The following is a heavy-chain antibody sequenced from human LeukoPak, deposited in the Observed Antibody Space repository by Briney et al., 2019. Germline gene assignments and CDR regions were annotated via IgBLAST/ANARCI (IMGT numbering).Heavy chain of an antibody. D-gene: IGHD2-15*01. J-gene: IGHJ4*02. V-gene: IGHV3-53*01. Sequence: PGGSLRLSCAASGFTFSTYAVTWVRQAPGKGLEWVSLIYSGGSSYYADSVKGRFTISRDNSKNTLYLQMNSLRAEDTAVYYCARGSRSGPRDFDYWGQGTLVTVSS. CDR1: GFTFSTYA. CDR3: ARGSRSGPRDFDY. CDR2: IYSGGSS.